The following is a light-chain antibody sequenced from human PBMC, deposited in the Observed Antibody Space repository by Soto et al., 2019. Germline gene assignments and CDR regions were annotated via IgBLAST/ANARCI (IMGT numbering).Light chain of an antibody. CDR1: QSISSY. Sequence: DIQMTQSPSSLSASVGDRVTITCRASQSISSYLNWYQQKPGKAPKLLIYAASSLQSGVTSRFSGSGAGTDFTLTISSLQHEDFATYYCQQSYSTLTFGGGTKVDIK. CDR2: AAS. J-gene: IGKJ4*01. V-gene: IGKV1-39*01. CDR3: QQSYSTLT.